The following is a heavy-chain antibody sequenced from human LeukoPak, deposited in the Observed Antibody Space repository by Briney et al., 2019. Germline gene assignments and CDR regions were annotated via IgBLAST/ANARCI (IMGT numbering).Heavy chain of an antibody. CDR1: GGSFSGYY. V-gene: IGHV4-34*01. Sequence: SETLSLTCAVYGGSFSGYYWSWIRQPPGKGLEWIGEINHSGSTNYNPSLKSRVTISVDTSKNQFSLKLSSVTAADTAVYYCARGSHYHYYYDSSGYPRTFDYWGQGTLVTVSS. CDR3: ARGSHYHYYYDSSGYPRTFDY. D-gene: IGHD3-22*01. CDR2: INHSGST. J-gene: IGHJ4*02.